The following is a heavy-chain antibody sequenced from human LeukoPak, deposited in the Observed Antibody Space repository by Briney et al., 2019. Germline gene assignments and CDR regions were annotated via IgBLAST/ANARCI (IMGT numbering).Heavy chain of an antibody. D-gene: IGHD3-22*01. V-gene: IGHV4-59*08. CDR1: GGSISGYY. CDR3: ARLRNYDNSGYYPFDY. Sequence: PSETLSLTCTVCGGSISGYYWSWIRQPPGKGLEWIGYIYYSGGTNYNPSLKSRVTISVDTSKNQFSLKLSSVTAADTAVYYCARLRNYDNSGYYPFDYWGQGTLVTVSS. J-gene: IGHJ4*02. CDR2: IYYSGGT.